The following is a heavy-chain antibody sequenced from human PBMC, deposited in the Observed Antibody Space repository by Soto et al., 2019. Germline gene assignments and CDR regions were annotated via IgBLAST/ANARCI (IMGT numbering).Heavy chain of an antibody. CDR3: ASEDSGSFQYYFDF. CDR2: ISSSSGTI. D-gene: IGHD1-26*01. Sequence: PGGSLRLSCAASGFTFSDYSLNWVRQAPGKGLEWVSYISSSSGTIYYADSVKGRFTISRDNAKKSLYLQMSSLRAEDTAVYYCASEDSGSFQYYFDFWGQGARVTVSS. CDR1: GFTFSDYS. V-gene: IGHV3-48*01. J-gene: IGHJ4*02.